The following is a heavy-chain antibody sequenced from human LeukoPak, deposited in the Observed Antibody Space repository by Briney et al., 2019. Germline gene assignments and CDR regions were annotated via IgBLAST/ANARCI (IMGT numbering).Heavy chain of an antibody. CDR3: AKDPRPGYSYGPSGY. CDR1: GFTFSSYA. Sequence: PGGSLRLSCAASGFTFSSYAMSWVRQAPGKGLEWVSGISGSGGSTYYADSVKGRFTISRDNSKNTLYLQMNSLRAEDTAVYYCAKDPRPGYSYGPSGYWGQGTLVTVSS. J-gene: IGHJ4*02. D-gene: IGHD5-18*01. CDR2: ISGSGGST. V-gene: IGHV3-23*01.